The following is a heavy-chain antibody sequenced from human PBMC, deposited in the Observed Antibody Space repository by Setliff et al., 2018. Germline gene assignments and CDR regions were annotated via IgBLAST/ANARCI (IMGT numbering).Heavy chain of an antibody. CDR3: AKIAVAGNLIDY. Sequence: ASVKVSCKASGYTFTSYYMHWVRQAPGQGLEWMGIINPSGGSTSYAQKFQGRVTMTRDTSTSTVYMELSSLRSEDTAVYYCAKIAVAGNLIDYWGQGTLVTVSS. CDR1: GYTFTSYY. J-gene: IGHJ4*02. CDR2: INPSGGST. V-gene: IGHV1-46*01. D-gene: IGHD6-19*01.